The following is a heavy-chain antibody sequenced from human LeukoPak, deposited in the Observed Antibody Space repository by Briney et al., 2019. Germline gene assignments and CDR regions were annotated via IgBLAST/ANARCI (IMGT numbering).Heavy chain of an antibody. D-gene: IGHD1-26*01. CDR3: TRDDFSGSYCD. V-gene: IGHV3-7*01. CDR2: IKGDGSEK. CDR1: GFIFSNTW. Sequence: GGSLRLSSAASGFIFSNTWMSWVRQAPGKGLEWVANIKGDGSEKYYVDSVKGRFTISRDNTRNSLYLQMNSLRADDSATYYCTRDDFSGSYCDWGQGTLVTVSS. J-gene: IGHJ4*02.